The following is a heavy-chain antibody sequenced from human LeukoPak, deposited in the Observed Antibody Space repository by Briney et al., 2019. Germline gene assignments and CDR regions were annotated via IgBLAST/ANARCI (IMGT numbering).Heavy chain of an antibody. CDR1: GDSISSGDSY. CDR2: IYNSGNS. D-gene: IGHD3-16*02. J-gene: IGHJ4*02. V-gene: IGHV4-61*09. Sequence: PSETLSLTCTVSGDSISSGDSYWTWIRQPAGEGLEWIGHIYIYNSGNSKQNPSLKSRVTISVATSKNQFYLKLTSVTAADAAVYYCARRLGSVWGSYRPYYFDYWGQGTLVTVSS. CDR3: ARRLGSVWGSYRPYYFDY.